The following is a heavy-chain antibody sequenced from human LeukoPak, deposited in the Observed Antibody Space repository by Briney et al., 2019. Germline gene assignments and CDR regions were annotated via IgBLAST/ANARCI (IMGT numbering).Heavy chain of an antibody. CDR3: ASLRSDLGNYYGFVY. Sequence: ASVKVSCKVFGYTLTELSMHWVRQAPGKGLEWMGGLDPEDGETFYAQKFQGRVTMTEDTSTDTAYMELSSLRSEDTAVYYCASLRSDLGNYYGFVYWGQGTLVTVSS. V-gene: IGHV1-24*01. CDR1: GYTLTELS. J-gene: IGHJ4*02. CDR2: LDPEDGET. D-gene: IGHD3-10*01.